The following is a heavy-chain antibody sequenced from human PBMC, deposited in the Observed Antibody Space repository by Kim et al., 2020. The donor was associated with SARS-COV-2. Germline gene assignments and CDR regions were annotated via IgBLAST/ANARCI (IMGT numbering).Heavy chain of an antibody. CDR3: SSRWKY. CDR1: GFTFSDSA. CDR2: IRSKANNHAA. V-gene: IGHV3-73*01. J-gene: IGHJ4*02. Sequence: GGSLRLSCAASGFTFSDSAIHWVRQASGKGLEWVGRIRSKANNHAAEYGASVKGRFTISRDDSRSTAYLQVNSLKIEDTAVYYCSSRWKYWVQGSLVTVS. D-gene: IGHD1-1*01.